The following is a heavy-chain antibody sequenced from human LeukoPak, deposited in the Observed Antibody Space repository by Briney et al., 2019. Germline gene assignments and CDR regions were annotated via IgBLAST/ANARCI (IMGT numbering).Heavy chain of an antibody. CDR3: ARRGLSARLGYCSSTSCHNLDY. Sequence: KPSETLSLTCAVYGGSFSGYYWSWIRQPPGKGLEWIGEINHSGSTNYNPSLKSRVTISVDTSKNQFSLKLSSVTAADTAVYYCARRGLSARLGYCSSTSCHNLDYWGQGTLVTVSS. J-gene: IGHJ4*02. V-gene: IGHV4-34*01. CDR2: INHSGST. CDR1: GGSFSGYY. D-gene: IGHD2-2*01.